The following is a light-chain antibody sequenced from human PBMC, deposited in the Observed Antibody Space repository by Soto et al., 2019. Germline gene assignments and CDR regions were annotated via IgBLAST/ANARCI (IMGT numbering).Light chain of an antibody. J-gene: IGKJ4*01. V-gene: IGKV1-9*01. CDR2: SAS. CDR3: LQLDSYPLT. CDR1: QGISRY. Sequence: DIQLTQSPSFLSASVGDRVTITCRASQGISRYLGWYQKKPGKAPKLLISSASTLESGVPSRFSGSGSETEFTLTISSLQPEDFATYYCLQLDSYPLTFGGGTKVEIK.